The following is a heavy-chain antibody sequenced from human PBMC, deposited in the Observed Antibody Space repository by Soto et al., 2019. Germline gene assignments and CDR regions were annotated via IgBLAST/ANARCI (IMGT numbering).Heavy chain of an antibody. Sequence: GASVKVSCKASGYTFTSYGISWVRQAPGQGLEWMGWISAYNGNTNYAQKLQGRVTMTTDTSTSTAYMELRSLRSDDTAVYYCARTPLGLYYSTTVTIYAFDIWGQGTMVTVSS. J-gene: IGHJ3*02. CDR3: ARTPLGLYYSTTVTIYAFDI. D-gene: IGHD4-17*01. CDR1: GYTFTSYG. CDR2: ISAYNGNT. V-gene: IGHV1-18*01.